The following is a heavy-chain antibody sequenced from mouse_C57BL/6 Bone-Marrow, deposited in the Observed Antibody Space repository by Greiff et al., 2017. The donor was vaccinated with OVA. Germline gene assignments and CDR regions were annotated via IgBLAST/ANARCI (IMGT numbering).Heavy chain of an antibody. J-gene: IGHJ3*01. CDR1: GYSITSGYF. Sequence: ESGPGLVKPSQSLSLTCSVSGYSITSGYFWYWIRQFPGNILEWMGFIRYDGSNNYNPSLKNRISITRDTSKNQFFLKLNSVTTEDTATYYCAKAIYYYGSSYPFAYWGQGTLVTVSA. CDR3: AKAIYYYGSSYPFAY. V-gene: IGHV3-6*01. D-gene: IGHD1-1*01. CDR2: IRYDGSN.